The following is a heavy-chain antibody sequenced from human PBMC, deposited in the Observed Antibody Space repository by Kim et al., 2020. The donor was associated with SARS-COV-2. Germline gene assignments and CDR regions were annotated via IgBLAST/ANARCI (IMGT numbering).Heavy chain of an antibody. CDR2: TYYSGSS. D-gene: IGHD5-18*01. J-gene: IGHJ6*02. V-gene: IGHV4-31*03. CDR1: GGPISSGDYY. Sequence: SETLSLTCTVSGGPISSGDYYWSRIRQHPGKGLEWSGYTYYSGSSYYNLSLKIRVTISVDTPKIQLSLNVSSVTAADTAVYYCARAPVTGDYYYGMDVWGQGTTVTVSS. CDR3: ARAPVTGDYYYGMDV.